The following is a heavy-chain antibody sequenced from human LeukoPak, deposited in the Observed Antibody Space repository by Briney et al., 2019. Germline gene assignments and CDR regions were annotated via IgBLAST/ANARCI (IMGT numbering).Heavy chain of an antibody. V-gene: IGHV1-46*01. D-gene: IGHD3-3*01. CDR3: AREPDSDFWSGYYNYYYYGMDV. J-gene: IGHJ6*02. CDR1: GYTFTSYY. CDR2: INPSGGST. Sequence: ASVKVPCKASGYTFTSYYMHWVRQAPGQGLEWMGIINPSGGSTSYAQKFQGRVTMTRDTSTSTVYMELSSLRSEDTAVYYCAREPDSDFWSGYYNYYYYGMDVWGQGTTVTVSS.